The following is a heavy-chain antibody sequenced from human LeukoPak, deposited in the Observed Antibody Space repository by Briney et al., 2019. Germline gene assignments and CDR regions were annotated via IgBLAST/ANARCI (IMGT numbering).Heavy chain of an antibody. CDR1: GGSISPSNYY. J-gene: IGHJ4*02. D-gene: IGHD6-13*01. V-gene: IGHV4-39*01. CDR3: ARVYSNHFDY. Sequence: SETLSLTCTVSGGSISPSNYYWDWIRQPPGKGLEWIGSIYYSGSTYYNPSLKSRVTISVDTSRNQFSLKLSSVTAADTAVYYCARVYSNHFDYWGQGTLVTVSS. CDR2: IYYSGST.